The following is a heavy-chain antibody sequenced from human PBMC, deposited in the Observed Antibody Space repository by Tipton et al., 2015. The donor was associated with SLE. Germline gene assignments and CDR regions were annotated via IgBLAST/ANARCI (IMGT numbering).Heavy chain of an antibody. Sequence: SLRLSCAASGFTFSSYGMYWVRQAPGKGLEWVAFIRYDGSEKYYADSVKGRFTISRDNSRNMVHLQMNSLRAEDTAVYYCAKDGMLEFSGSHHLDYWGQGTLATVPS. V-gene: IGHV3-30*02. CDR3: AKDGMLEFSGSHHLDY. D-gene: IGHD1-26*01. CDR1: GFTFSSYG. CDR2: IRYDGSEK. J-gene: IGHJ4*02.